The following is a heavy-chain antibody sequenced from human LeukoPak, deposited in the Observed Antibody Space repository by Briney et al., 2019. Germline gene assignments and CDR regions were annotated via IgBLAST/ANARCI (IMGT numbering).Heavy chain of an antibody. CDR2: IYYSGST. CDR1: GGSVSSGSYY. V-gene: IGHV4-61*01. J-gene: IGHJ4*02. CDR3: ARGPGPRDY. Sequence: SETLSLTCTVSGGSVSSGSYYWSWIRQPPGKGLEWIGYIYYSGSTNYNPSLKSRVTISVDTSKNQFSLKLSSVTAADTAVYYCARGPGPRDYWGQGTLVTVSS.